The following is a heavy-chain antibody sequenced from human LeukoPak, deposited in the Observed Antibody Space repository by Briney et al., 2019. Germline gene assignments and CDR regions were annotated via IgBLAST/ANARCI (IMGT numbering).Heavy chain of an antibody. CDR3: ARVGPNYCSSTSCRFDY. CDR2: ISAYNGNT. D-gene: IGHD2-2*01. Sequence: GASVKVSCKASGYTFTGYGISWVRQAPGQGLEWMGWISAYNGNTNYAQKLQGRVTMTTDTSTSTAYMELRSLRSDDTAVYHCARVGPNYCSSTSCRFDYWGQGTLVTVSS. J-gene: IGHJ4*02. V-gene: IGHV1-18*01. CDR1: GYTFTGYG.